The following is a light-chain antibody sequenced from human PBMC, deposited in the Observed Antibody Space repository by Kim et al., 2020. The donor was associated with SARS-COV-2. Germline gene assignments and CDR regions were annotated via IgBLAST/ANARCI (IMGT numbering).Light chain of an antibody. CDR2: DVS. CDR1: SSDVGGYNY. CDR3: CSYAGRYTRV. J-gene: IGLJ3*02. V-gene: IGLV2-11*01. Sequence: QSALTQPRSVSGSPGQSVTISCTGTSSDVGGYNYVSWYQQHPGKAPKLMIYDVSKRPSGVPDRFSGSKSGNTASLTISGLQAEDEADYYCCSYAGRYTRVFGGGTQLTVL.